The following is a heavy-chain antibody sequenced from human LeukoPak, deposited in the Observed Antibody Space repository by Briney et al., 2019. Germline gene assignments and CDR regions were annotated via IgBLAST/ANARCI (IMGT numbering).Heavy chain of an antibody. Sequence: GGSLRLSCAASGFTFSSAWMSWVRQAPGKGLEWVGRIKSKTDGGTTDYAAPVKGRFTISRDDSKNTLYLQMNSLKTEDTAVYYCTTDSSRLKHAGKVVVAAKPKNYYYYMDVWGKGTTVTVSS. V-gene: IGHV3-15*01. CDR2: IKSKTDGGTT. CDR1: GFTFSSAW. CDR3: TTDSSRLKHAGKVVVAAKPKNYYYYMDV. J-gene: IGHJ6*03. D-gene: IGHD2-15*01.